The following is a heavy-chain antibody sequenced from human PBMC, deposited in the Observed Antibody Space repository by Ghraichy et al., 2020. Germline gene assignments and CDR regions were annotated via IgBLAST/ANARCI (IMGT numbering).Heavy chain of an antibody. CDR1: GFTFSSYS. V-gene: IGHV3-21*01. J-gene: IGHJ4*02. Sequence: GGSLRLSCAASGFTFSSYSMNWVRQAPGKGLEWVSSISSSSSYIYYADSVKGRFTISRDNAKNSLYLQMNSLRAEDTAVYYCARDRRDGYNYMDYWGQGTLVTVSS. CDR3: ARDRRDGYNYMDY. CDR2: ISSSSSYI. D-gene: IGHD5-24*01.